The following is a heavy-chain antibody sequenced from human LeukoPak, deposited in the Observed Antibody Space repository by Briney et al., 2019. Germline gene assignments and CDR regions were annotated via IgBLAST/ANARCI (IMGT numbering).Heavy chain of an antibody. CDR3: AKDIRSYYDSSAIDY. V-gene: IGHV3-9*03. Sequence: GGSLRLSCAASGFTFDDYAMHCVRQAPGKGLEWVSGIRWNSGTIGYADSVKGRFTISRDNAKNSLYLQMNSLRAEDMALYYCAKDIRSYYDSSAIDYWGQGTLVTVSS. D-gene: IGHD3-22*01. CDR2: IRWNSGTI. J-gene: IGHJ4*02. CDR1: GFTFDDYA.